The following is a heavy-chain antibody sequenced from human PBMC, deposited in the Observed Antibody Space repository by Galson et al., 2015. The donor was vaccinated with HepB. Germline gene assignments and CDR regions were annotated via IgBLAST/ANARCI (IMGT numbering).Heavy chain of an antibody. J-gene: IGHJ3*01. V-gene: IGHV3-64D*06. CDR2: VSRDGKTT. CDR3: VKSAGQALKQMGVFDV. CDR1: GVTLSTST. Sequence: SLRLSCAVSGVTLSTSTMHWVRQAPGEGLEYVAAVSRDGKTTYHADSVKDRFTISRDNSKDTLYFQMSSLRPEDTGIYYCVKSAGQALKQMGVFDVWGQGTLVTVSS. D-gene: IGHD1/OR15-1a*01.